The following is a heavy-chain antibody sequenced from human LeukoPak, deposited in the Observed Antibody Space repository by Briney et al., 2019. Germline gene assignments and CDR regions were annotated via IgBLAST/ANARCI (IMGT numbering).Heavy chain of an antibody. J-gene: IGHJ4*02. Sequence: GGSLRLSCAASGFTFSGSAMHWVRQASGKGLEWVGRIRSKANSYATAYAASVKGWFTISRDDSKNTAYLQMNSLKTEDTAVYYCTRYHCSSTSCYPFGDYWGQGTLVTVSS. CDR1: GFTFSGSA. V-gene: IGHV3-73*01. CDR2: IRSKANSYAT. D-gene: IGHD2-2*01. CDR3: TRYHCSSTSCYPFGDY.